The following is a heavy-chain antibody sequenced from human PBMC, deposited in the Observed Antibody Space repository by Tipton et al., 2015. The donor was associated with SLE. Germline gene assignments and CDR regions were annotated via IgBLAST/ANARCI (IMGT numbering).Heavy chain of an antibody. Sequence: TLSLTCTVSGGSISSGGYYWSWIRQHPGKGLEWIGYIYYSGSTNYNPSLKSRVTISVDTSKNQFSLKLSSVTAADTAVYYCARDYGPGNWFDPWGQGTLVTVSS. CDR3: ARDYGPGNWFDP. CDR2: IYYSGST. CDR1: GGSISSGGYY. J-gene: IGHJ5*02. D-gene: IGHD4-17*01. V-gene: IGHV4-61*08.